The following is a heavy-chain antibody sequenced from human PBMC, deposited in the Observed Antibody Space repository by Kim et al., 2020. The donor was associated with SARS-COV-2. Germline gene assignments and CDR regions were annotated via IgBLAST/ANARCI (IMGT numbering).Heavy chain of an antibody. CDR1: GFTFSSYW. CDR2: IKQDGSEK. J-gene: IGHJ4*02. Sequence: GGSLRLSCAASGFTFSSYWMSWVRQAPGKGLEWVANIKQDGSEKYYVDSVKGRFTISRDNAKNSLYLQMNSLRAEDTAVYYCARVMLFDFWSGYYTRGYFDSWGQGTLVTVSS. V-gene: IGHV3-7*03. CDR3: ARVMLFDFWSGYYTRGYFDS. D-gene: IGHD3-3*01.